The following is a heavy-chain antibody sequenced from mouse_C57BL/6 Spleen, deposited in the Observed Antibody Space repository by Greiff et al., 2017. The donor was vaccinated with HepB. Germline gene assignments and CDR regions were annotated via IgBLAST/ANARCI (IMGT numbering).Heavy chain of an antibody. D-gene: IGHD3-2*02. J-gene: IGHJ4*01. V-gene: IGHV1-64*01. Sequence: QVQLQQPGAELVKPGASVKLSCKASGYTFTSYWMHWVKQRPGQGLEWIGMIHPNSGSTNYNEKFKSKATLTVDKSSSTAYMQLSSLTSEDSAVYYCARKGQLRLQDAMDYWGQGTSVTVSS. CDR3: ARKGQLRLQDAMDY. CDR1: GYTFTSYW. CDR2: IHPNSGST.